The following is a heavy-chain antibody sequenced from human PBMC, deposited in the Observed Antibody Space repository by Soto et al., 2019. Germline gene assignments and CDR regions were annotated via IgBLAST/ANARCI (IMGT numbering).Heavy chain of an antibody. CDR3: ARFGRAARPGYFDY. D-gene: IGHD6-6*01. Sequence: SETLSLTCTVSGSSISSFYWTWIRQPPGKGLECIGYIYYSGSSNYNPSLKSRVTISVDTSKNQFSLKLSSVTAADTAVYYCARFGRAARPGYFDYWGQGTLVTVS. CDR1: GSSISSFY. V-gene: IGHV4-59*01. CDR2: IYYSGSS. J-gene: IGHJ4*02.